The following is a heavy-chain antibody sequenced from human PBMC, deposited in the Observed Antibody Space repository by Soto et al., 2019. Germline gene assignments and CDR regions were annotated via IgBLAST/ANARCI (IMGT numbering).Heavy chain of an antibody. CDR1: GYSPRGFF. V-gene: IGHV1-24*01. D-gene: IGHD1-26*01. CDR2: FHPKDGET. CDR3: ATPRVPWGWEELVRGLDV. J-gene: IGHJ6*02. Sequence: ASVKGSCKGFGYSPRGFFIKWVRQAPGKRVEWMGGFHPKDGETIYAQNFQGRVTMTEDTSTDTAYMELSSLRSEDTAVYYCATPRVPWGWEELVRGLDVWGQGTTVTVSS.